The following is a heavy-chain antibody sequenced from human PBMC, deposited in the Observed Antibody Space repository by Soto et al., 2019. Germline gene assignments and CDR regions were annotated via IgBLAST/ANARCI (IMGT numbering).Heavy chain of an antibody. J-gene: IGHJ4*02. CDR1: GGSFSSYY. Sequence: SETLSLTCTVSGGSFSSYYWSWIRQPAGKGLEWIGLIYTSGITNYNPSLKSRVTMSVDTSSKQFSLNMTSVTAAGTAVYFCARELAEAARSLDFWGLGTLVTVS. CDR2: IYTSGIT. CDR3: ARELAEAARSLDF. V-gene: IGHV4-4*07. D-gene: IGHD6-6*01.